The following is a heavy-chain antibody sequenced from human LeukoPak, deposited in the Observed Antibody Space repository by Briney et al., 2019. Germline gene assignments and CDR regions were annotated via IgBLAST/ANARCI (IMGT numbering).Heavy chain of an antibody. J-gene: IGHJ4*02. Sequence: GRSLRLSCSASGFTFNHYGMHWVRQAPGTGLEWVAVIWSDASDKYYANSVKGRFTISRDNFKNSLYLQMNSLRADDTAVYYCAKDAQRGFDYSNSLDYWGQGTRVTVSS. V-gene: IGHV3-33*06. CDR2: IWSDASDK. CDR3: AKDAQRGFDYSNSLDY. CDR1: GFTFNHYG. D-gene: IGHD4-11*01.